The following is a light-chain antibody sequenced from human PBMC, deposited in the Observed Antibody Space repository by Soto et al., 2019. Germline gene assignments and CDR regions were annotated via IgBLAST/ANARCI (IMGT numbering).Light chain of an antibody. Sequence: QPVLTQSPSASASLGASVKITCTLSSGHSSYPIAWHQQQPDKGPRYLMKLNSDGSHSKGDGIPDRFSGSSSGAERYLTISSLQSEDEADDYCQTWATGIRVFGGGTKLTVL. J-gene: IGLJ2*01. V-gene: IGLV4-69*01. CDR1: SGHSSYP. CDR2: LNSDGSH. CDR3: QTWATGIRV.